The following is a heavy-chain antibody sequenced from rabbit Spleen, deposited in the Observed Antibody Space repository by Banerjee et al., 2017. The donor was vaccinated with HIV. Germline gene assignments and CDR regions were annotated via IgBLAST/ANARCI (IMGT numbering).Heavy chain of an antibody. CDR2: IDAGSSGFT. D-gene: IGHD1-1*01. CDR3: ARDSSTSFSSYGMDL. Sequence: QQQLEESGGGLVKPEGSLTLTCTASGFSFSSGYWICWVRQAPGKGLEWIACIDAGSSGFTYHASWAKGRFTISKTSSTTVTLQMTSLTAADTATYFCARDSSTSFSSYGMDLWGPGTLVTVS. V-gene: IGHV1S45*01. CDR1: GFSFSSGYW. J-gene: IGHJ6*01.